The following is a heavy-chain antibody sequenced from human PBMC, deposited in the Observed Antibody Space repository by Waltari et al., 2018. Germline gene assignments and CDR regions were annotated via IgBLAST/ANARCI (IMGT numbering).Heavy chain of an antibody. V-gene: IGHV4-39*07. CDR3: AGGPITLFGAVSDYEYYFDY. CDR2: IDYHGKN. J-gene: IGHJ4*02. CDR1: GQSITSRSFY. Sequence: QVQLQESGPRLVKPSETLTLSCSVSGQSITSRSFYWGWNRRPPGKGLQWIGCIDYHGKNDYNPSLKSRSTVSADTSKDQFSLSLTFVTAADTAVYFCAGGPITLFGAVSDYEYYFDYWGQGALVTVSS. D-gene: IGHD3-16*01.